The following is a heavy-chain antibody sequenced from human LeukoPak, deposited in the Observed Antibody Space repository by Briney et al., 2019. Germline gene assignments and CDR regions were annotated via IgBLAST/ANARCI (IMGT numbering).Heavy chain of an antibody. V-gene: IGHV3-9*01. CDR3: ASLHYDSSVFVDY. CDR1: GFTFDDYA. Sequence: GRSLRLSCAASGFTFDDYAMHWVRQAPGKGLEWVSGISWNSGSIGYADSVKGRFTISRDNAANSLYLQMNSLRAEDTAVYYCASLHYDSSVFVDYWGQGTLVTVSS. CDR2: ISWNSGSI. D-gene: IGHD3-22*01. J-gene: IGHJ4*02.